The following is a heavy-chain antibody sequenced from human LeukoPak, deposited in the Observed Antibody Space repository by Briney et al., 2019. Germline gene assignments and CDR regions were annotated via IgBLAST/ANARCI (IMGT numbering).Heavy chain of an antibody. CDR3: ARWGDGSGSYRGFDI. D-gene: IGHD3-3*01. Sequence: SETLSLTCTVSGGSISSQYWTWIRQPPGKGPEWIAYIDNRGNTNYNPSLRSRVTISIDTSKNQFSLKLSSVTAADTAVYYCARWGDGSGSYRGFDIWGQGTMVTVSS. CDR1: GGSISSQY. J-gene: IGHJ3*02. V-gene: IGHV4-59*11. CDR2: IDNRGNT.